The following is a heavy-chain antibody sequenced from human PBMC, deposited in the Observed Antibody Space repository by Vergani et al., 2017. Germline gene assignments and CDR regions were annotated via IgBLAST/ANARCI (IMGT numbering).Heavy chain of an antibody. CDR3: ARVNDLWSGYYSGVYYYYYMDV. Sequence: QVQLVQSGAEVKKPGSSVKVSCKASGGTFSSYAISWVRQAPGQGLEWMGGIIPIFGTANYAQKFQGRVTITADESTSTAYMELSSLRSEDTAVYYCARVNDLWSGYYSGVYYYYYMDVWGKGTTVTVSS. J-gene: IGHJ6*03. V-gene: IGHV1-69*01. CDR1: GGTFSSYA. CDR2: IIPIFGTA. D-gene: IGHD3-3*01.